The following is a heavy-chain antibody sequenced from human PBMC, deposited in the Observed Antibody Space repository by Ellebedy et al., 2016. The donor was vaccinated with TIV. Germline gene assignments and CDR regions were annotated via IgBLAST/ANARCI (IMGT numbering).Heavy chain of an antibody. D-gene: IGHD2-2*01. J-gene: IGHJ4*02. Sequence: GESLKISCAASGFTFSSLAMNWVRQAPGKGLEWVSGISGSGGSTYYTDSVKGRFTISRDSSKNTLYLQMNSLGAEDTAVYYCAKPSVGHCNSAICYVFDYWGQGAQVTVSS. V-gene: IGHV3-23*01. CDR3: AKPSVGHCNSAICYVFDY. CDR1: GFTFSSLA. CDR2: ISGSGGST.